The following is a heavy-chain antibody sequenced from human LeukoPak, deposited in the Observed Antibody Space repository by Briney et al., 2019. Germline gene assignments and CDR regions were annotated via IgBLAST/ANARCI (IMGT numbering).Heavy chain of an antibody. D-gene: IGHD2-15*01. CDR2: ISGSGGST. CDR1: EFTFSNFG. V-gene: IGHV3-23*01. Sequence: PGGSLRLSCAASEFTFSNFGMHWVRQAPGKGLEWVSSISGSGGSTYYADSVKGRFSISRDNSKNTLYLQVNSLRADDTAVYYCANSGLNRFEYWGQGALVTVSS. CDR3: ANSGLNRFEY. J-gene: IGHJ4*02.